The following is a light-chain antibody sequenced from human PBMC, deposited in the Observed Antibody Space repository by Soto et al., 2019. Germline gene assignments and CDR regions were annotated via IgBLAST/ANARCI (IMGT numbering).Light chain of an antibody. V-gene: IGLV2-14*03. CDR2: EVR. Sequence: QSALTQPASVSGSPGQSITISCTGTSSDIGAYDYVSWFQQYSGKAPTLIIYEVRFRPSGVSSRFSGSKSGNTASPTISGLQTEDEADYYCGSYASATLIFGGGTKLTVL. CDR1: SSDIGAYDY. J-gene: IGLJ2*01. CDR3: GSYASATLI.